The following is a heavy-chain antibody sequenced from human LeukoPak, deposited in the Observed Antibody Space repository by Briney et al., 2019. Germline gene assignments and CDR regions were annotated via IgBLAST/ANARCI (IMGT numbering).Heavy chain of an antibody. D-gene: IGHD3-3*01. CDR2: IRYDGSNK. J-gene: IGHJ4*02. CDR3: AKDLAIFGVVTLDY. CDR1: GFTFSSYG. Sequence: GGSLRLSCAASGFTFSSYGMHWVRQAPGKGLEWVAFIRYDGSNKYYADSVKGRFTISRDNSKNTLYLQMNSLRAEDTAVYYCAKDLAIFGVVTLDYWGQGTLVTVSS. V-gene: IGHV3-30*02.